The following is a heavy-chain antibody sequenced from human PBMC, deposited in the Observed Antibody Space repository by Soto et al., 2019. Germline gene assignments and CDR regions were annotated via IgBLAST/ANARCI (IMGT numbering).Heavy chain of an antibody. CDR2: IIPILGIA. V-gene: IGHV1-69*02. Sequence: QVQLVQSGAEVKKPGSSVKVSCKASGGTFSSYTISWVRQARGQGLEWMGRIIPILGIANYAQKFQGRVTITADKSTSTAYMELSSLRSEDTAVYYCARGSIAAAGTGGFDYWGQGTLVTVSS. CDR1: GGTFSSYT. CDR3: ARGSIAAAGTGGFDY. D-gene: IGHD6-13*01. J-gene: IGHJ4*02.